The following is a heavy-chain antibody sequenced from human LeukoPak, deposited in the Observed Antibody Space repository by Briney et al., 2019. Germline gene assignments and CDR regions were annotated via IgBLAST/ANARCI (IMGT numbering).Heavy chain of an antibody. J-gene: IGHJ4*02. D-gene: IGHD6-19*01. Sequence: SETLSLTCTVSGGSISSSSYYWGWIRQPPGKGLEWIGSIYYSGSTYYNPSLKSRVTISVDTSKNQFSLKLSSVTAADTAVYYCARGGGWYPRFDYWGQGTLVTVSS. V-gene: IGHV4-39*07. CDR2: IYYSGST. CDR1: GGSISSSSYY. CDR3: ARGGGWYPRFDY.